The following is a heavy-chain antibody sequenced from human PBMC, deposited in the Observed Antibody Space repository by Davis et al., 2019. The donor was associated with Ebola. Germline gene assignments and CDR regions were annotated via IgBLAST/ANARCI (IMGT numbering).Heavy chain of an antibody. CDR3: ARDVYGGLPSYYYGMDV. Sequence: ASVKVSCKASGYTFTGYYMHWVRQAPGQGLEWMGWINPNSGGTNYAQKLQGRVTMTTDTSTSTAYMELRSLRSDDTAVYYCARDVYGGLPSYYYGMDVWGQGTTVTVSS. J-gene: IGHJ6*02. CDR1: GYTFTGYY. CDR2: INPNSGGT. V-gene: IGHV1-2*02. D-gene: IGHD3-16*01.